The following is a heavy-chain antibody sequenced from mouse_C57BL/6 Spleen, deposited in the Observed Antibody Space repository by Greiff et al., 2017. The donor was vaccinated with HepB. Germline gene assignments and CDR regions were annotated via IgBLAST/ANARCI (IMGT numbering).Heavy chain of an antibody. CDR3: ARLGILWGY. J-gene: IGHJ2*01. Sequence: VQLQQSGPELVKPGASVKISCKASGYTFTDYYMNWVKQSHGKSLEWIGDINPNNGGTSYNQKFKGKATLTVDKSSSTAYMELRSLTSEDSAVYYCARLGILWGYWGQGTTLTVSS. CDR2: INPNNGGT. V-gene: IGHV1-26*01. D-gene: IGHD1-1*02. CDR1: GYTFTDYY.